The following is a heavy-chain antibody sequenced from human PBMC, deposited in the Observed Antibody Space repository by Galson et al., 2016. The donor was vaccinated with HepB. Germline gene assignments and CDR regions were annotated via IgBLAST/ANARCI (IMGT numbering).Heavy chain of an antibody. CDR1: GFTFRSYD. Sequence: SLRLSCAASGFTFRSYDMSWVRQSTGKGLEWVAAIGPLHNSFFPTSVQGRFSTARENVKNSLYLQLNRLRAGDTAVYYCARIARGSSYTLGYFDLWGRGTLVTVSS. CDR3: ARIARGSSYTLGYFDL. CDR2: IGPLHNS. V-gene: IGHV3-13*04. D-gene: IGHD6-13*01. J-gene: IGHJ2*01.